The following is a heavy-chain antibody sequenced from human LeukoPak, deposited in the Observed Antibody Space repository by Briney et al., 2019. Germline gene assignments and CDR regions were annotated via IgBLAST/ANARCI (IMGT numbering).Heavy chain of an antibody. Sequence: PGGSLRLSCAASGFTFGTHDMQWVRQAPGKGLEWVSGISRNGPTYYSDSVRGRFTISRDNSKDTLYLQMSSLRAEDTAVYYCAKGGYFNFENRGQGTVVSVSS. D-gene: IGHD2-2*03. CDR2: ISRNGPT. CDR1: GFTFGTHD. J-gene: IGHJ3*01. V-gene: IGHV3-23*01. CDR3: AKGGYFNFEN.